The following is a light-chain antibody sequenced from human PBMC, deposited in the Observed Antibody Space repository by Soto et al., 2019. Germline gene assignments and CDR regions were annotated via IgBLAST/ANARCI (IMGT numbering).Light chain of an antibody. J-gene: IGLJ1*01. CDR1: SSDIGTYNL. CDR3: CSFAGSSTFYV. V-gene: IGLV2-23*01. Sequence: QSALTQPASVSGSLGQSITISCTGTSSDIGTYNLVSWYQQHPGKAPKLLIYGATGVSSRFSGSKSGNTASLTISGLQAEDEADYYCCSFAGSSTFYVFGTGTKVTVL. CDR2: G.